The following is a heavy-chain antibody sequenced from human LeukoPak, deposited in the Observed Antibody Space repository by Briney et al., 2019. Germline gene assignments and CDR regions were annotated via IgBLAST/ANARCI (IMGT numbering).Heavy chain of an antibody. V-gene: IGHV4-59*12. CDR2: IYYSGST. D-gene: IGHD5-18*01. Sequence: PSETLSLTCTVSGGSISSYYWSWIRQPPGKGLEWIGYIYYSGSTHYNPSVKSRVTISVDTSKNQFSLKLSSVTAADTAVYYCAREKGNSYGYDYWGQGTLVTVSS. CDR1: GGSISSYY. J-gene: IGHJ4*02. CDR3: AREKGNSYGYDY.